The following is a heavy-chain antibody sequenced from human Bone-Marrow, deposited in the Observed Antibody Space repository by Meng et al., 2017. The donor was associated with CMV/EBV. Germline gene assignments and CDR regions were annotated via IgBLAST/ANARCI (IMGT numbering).Heavy chain of an antibody. CDR3: AKGKGHHYDRSDYPEFDY. J-gene: IGHJ4*02. Sequence: FPFRTYGIHWVRQAPGKGLEWVAAISYDGSNNYYADSVKGRFTISRDNSKNTLYLQMDSLRAEDTAVYYCAKGKGHHYDRSDYPEFDYWGQGTLVTVSS. CDR1: FPFRTYG. D-gene: IGHD3-22*01. V-gene: IGHV3-30*18. CDR2: ISYDGSNN.